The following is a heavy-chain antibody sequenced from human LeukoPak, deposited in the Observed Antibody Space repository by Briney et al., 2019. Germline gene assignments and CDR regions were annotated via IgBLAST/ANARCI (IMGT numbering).Heavy chain of an antibody. J-gene: IGHJ4*02. D-gene: IGHD2-21*02. V-gene: IGHV4-34*01. CDR1: GESFSGYY. CDR2: INHRGST. CDR3: ARGRGDCPDY. Sequence: PSETLSLTCAVYGESFSGYYWSWIRQPPGKGLEWIGEINHRGSTYYNPSLKSRVTISVDTSKNQFSLKLSSVTAADTAVYYCARGRGDCPDYWGQGTLVTVSS.